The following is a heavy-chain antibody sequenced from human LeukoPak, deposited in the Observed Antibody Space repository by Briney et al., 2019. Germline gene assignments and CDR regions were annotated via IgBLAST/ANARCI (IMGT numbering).Heavy chain of an antibody. D-gene: IGHD2-21*02. J-gene: IGHJ4*02. V-gene: IGHV3-30-3*01. CDR2: ISYDGSNK. Sequence: PGGSLRLSCAASGFTFSSYAMHWVRQAPGKGLEWVAVISYDGSNKYYADSVKGRFTISRDNSKNTLYLQMNSLRAEDTAVYYCASPVAGITRRSATAILIDYWGQGTLVTVSS. CDR1: GFTFSSYA. CDR3: ASPVAGITRRSATAILIDY.